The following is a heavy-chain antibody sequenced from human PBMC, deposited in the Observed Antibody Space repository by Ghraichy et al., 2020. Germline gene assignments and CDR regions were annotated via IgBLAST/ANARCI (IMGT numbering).Heavy chain of an antibody. CDR2: IVPIFGTA. CDR1: GGTFSRYA. V-gene: IGHV1-69*13. J-gene: IGHJ6*03. D-gene: IGHD3-10*01. CDR3: ASVNGYYGSGKGWYYYMDV. Sequence: SVKVSCKASGGTFSRYAISWVREAPGQGLEWMGGIVPIFGTANYAQKFQGGVTITADESTSTAYMELSSLRSEDTAVYYCASVNGYYGSGKGWYYYMDVWGKGTTVTVSS.